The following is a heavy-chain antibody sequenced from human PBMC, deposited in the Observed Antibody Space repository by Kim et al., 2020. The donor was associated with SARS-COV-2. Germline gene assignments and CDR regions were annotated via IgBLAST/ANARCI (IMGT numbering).Heavy chain of an antibody. CDR3: ATDHYDSSVPMEGFGY. CDR1: GFTFSSYG. V-gene: IGHV3-33*08. CDR2: IWYDGSNK. Sequence: GGSLRLSCAASGFTFSSYGMHWVRQAPGKGLEWVAVIWYDGSNKYYADSVKGRFTISRDNSKNTLYLQMNSLRADDTAVYYCATDHYDSSVPMEGFGYWGQGTLVTVSS. J-gene: IGHJ4*02. D-gene: IGHD3-22*01.